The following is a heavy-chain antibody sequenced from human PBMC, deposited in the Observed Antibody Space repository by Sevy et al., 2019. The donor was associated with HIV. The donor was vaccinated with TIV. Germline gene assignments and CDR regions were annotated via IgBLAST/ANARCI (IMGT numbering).Heavy chain of an antibody. CDR2: ISSSGSLI. CDR1: GFTFSSYE. D-gene: IGHD3-22*01. J-gene: IGHJ4*02. Sequence: GGSLRLSCAASGFTFSSYEMNWVRQAPGKGLEWVSYISSSGSLIYYADSVKGRFTISRDNAKNSLYLQMKCLRAEDTAVYYCAGGVVIGTTFDYWGQGTLVTVSS. V-gene: IGHV3-48*03. CDR3: AGGVVIGTTFDY.